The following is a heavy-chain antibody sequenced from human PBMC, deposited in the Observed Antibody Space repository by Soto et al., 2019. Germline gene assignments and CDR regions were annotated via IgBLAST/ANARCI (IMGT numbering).Heavy chain of an antibody. D-gene: IGHD2-15*01. V-gene: IGHV3-48*01. CDR1: GFTFSSYS. CDR2: ISSSSSTI. CDR3: ARGAVVAATYYYYYYMDV. Sequence: GGSLRLSCAASGFTFSSYSMNWVRQAPGKGLEWVSYISSSSSTIYYADSVKGRFTISRDNAKNSLYLQMNSLRAEDTAVYYCARGAVVAATYYYYYYMDVWGKGTTVTVSS. J-gene: IGHJ6*03.